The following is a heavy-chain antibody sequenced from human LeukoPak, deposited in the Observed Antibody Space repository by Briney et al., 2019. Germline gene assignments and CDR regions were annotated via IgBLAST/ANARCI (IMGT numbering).Heavy chain of an antibody. D-gene: IGHD5-18*01. CDR2: ISGSGGST. V-gene: IGHV3-23*01. CDR3: AKDLFRVVDTAMAIDY. J-gene: IGHJ4*02. CDR1: GFTFSSYG. Sequence: GGSLRLSCAASGFTFSSYGMSWVRQAPGKGLEWVSAISGSGGSTYYADSVKGRFTISRDNSKNTLYLQMNSLRAEDTAVYYCAKDLFRVVDTAMAIDYWGQGTLVTVSS.